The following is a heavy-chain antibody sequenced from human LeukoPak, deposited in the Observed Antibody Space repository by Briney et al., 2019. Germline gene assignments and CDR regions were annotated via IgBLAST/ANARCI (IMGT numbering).Heavy chain of an antibody. D-gene: IGHD6-13*01. J-gene: IGHJ4*02. V-gene: IGHV1-18*01. CDR3: ARSARSSCTDY. CDR2: ISAYNGNT. Sequence: APVKVSCKASGYTFTSYGISWVRQAPGQGLEWMGWISAYNGNTNYAQKLQGRVTMTRDMSTSTVYMELSSLRSEDTAVYYCARSARSSCTDYWGQATLVTVSS. CDR1: GYTFTSYG.